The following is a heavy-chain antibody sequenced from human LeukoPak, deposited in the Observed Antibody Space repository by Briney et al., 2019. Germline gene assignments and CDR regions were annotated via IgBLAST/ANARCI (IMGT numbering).Heavy chain of an antibody. CDR2: IAPGDSDT. CDR3: ARVRYCSGGSCSQVDY. Sequence: GESLKISRKGSGYSFTSYWIGWVRQMPGKGLEWMGMIAPGDSDTRYSPSFQGQVTISADKSISTAFLQWTSLKASDIAMYYCARVRYCSGGSCSQVDYWGQGTLVIVSP. V-gene: IGHV5-51*01. CDR1: GYSFTSYW. D-gene: IGHD2-15*01. J-gene: IGHJ4*02.